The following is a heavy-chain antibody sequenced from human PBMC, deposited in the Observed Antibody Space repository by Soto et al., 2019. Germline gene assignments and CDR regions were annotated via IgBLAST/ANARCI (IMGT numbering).Heavy chain of an antibody. V-gene: IGHV3-7*05. Sequence: EVQLVESGGGLVQPGGSLRLSCAASGFTLSSYWMSWVRKAPGKGLEWVANIRQDGSDKYYVDSVKGRFTISRDNSKNSYLQMNSLRVEDTAVYYCASPQQWLGQRGDFDYWGQGTLVTVSS. D-gene: IGHD6-19*01. J-gene: IGHJ4*02. CDR2: IRQDGSDK. CDR3: ASPQQWLGQRGDFDY. CDR1: GFTLSSYW.